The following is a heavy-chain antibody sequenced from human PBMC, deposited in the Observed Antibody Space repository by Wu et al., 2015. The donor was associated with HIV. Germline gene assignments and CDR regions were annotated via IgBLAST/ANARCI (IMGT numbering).Heavy chain of an antibody. CDR3: ARGGIAAAGKNNWFDP. CDR1: GGTFSSYA. D-gene: IGHD6-13*01. CDR2: IIPIFGTA. Sequence: QVQLVQSGAEVKKPGSSVKVSCKASGGTFSSYAISWVRQAPGQGLEWMGGIIPIFGTANYAQKFQGRVTITADESTSTAYMELSSLRSEDTAVYYCARGGIAAAGKNNWFDPWGQGNPWSPSPQ. V-gene: IGHV1-69*12. J-gene: IGHJ5*02.